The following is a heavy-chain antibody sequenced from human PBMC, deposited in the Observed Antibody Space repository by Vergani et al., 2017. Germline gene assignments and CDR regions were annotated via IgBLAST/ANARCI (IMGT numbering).Heavy chain of an antibody. D-gene: IGHD6-13*01. J-gene: IGHJ4*02. CDR1: GFTFSSYA. V-gene: IGHV3-23*01. Sequence: EVQLLESGGGLVQPGGSLRLSCAASGFTFSSYAMSWVRQAPGKGLEWVSAISGSGGSTYYADSVKGRFTISRYNSNNTLYLQMNSLRAEDTAVYYCAKNILGLGRREYSSSWYSDYWGQGTLVTVSS. CDR3: AKNILGLGRREYSSSWYSDY. CDR2: ISGSGGST.